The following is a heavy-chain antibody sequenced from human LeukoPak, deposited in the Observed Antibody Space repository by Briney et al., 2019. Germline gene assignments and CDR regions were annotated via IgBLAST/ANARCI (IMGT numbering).Heavy chain of an antibody. V-gene: IGHV3-21*01. CDR1: GFTFSSYS. CDR3: ARDLTAAAAEYYFVY. CDR2: ISSSSSYI. J-gene: IGHJ4*02. D-gene: IGHD6-13*01. Sequence: PGGSLRLSCAASGFTFSSYSMNWVRQAPGKGLEWVSSISSSSSYIYYADSVKGRFTISRDNAKNSLYLQMNSLRAEDTAVYYCARDLTAAAAEYYFVYWGQGTLVTVSS.